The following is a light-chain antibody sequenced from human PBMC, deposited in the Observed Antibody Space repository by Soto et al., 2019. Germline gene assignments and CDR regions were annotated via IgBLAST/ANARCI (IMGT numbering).Light chain of an antibody. CDR3: LQHNSYPLT. CDR2: AVS. Sequence: DIQMTQSPSSLSASVGDRVTITCRASQGIRKDLGWYQQKPGKAPQRLIYAVSSLHSGVPSRFSGSGSGTEITLTISSLQPEDSATYYCLQHNSYPLTFGGGTKADIK. CDR1: QGIRKD. J-gene: IGKJ4*01. V-gene: IGKV1-17*01.